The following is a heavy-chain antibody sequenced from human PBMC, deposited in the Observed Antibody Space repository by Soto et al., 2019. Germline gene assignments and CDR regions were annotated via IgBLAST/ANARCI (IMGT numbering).Heavy chain of an antibody. V-gene: IGHV1-46*02. Sequence: ASVKVSCKASGYTFNSYYMHWVRQAPGQGLEWMGIINPSGGSTSYAQKFQGRVTMTRDTFTSTVYMELSSLRSEDTAVHFCARAEASTFYYDTTGSHFTFWGR. D-gene: IGHD3-22*01. CDR3: ARAEASTFYYDTTGSHFTF. CDR1: GYTFNSYY. CDR2: INPSGGST. J-gene: IGHJ2*01.